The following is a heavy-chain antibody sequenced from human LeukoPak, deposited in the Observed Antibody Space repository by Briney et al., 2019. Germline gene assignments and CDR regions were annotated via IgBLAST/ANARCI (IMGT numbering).Heavy chain of an antibody. J-gene: IGHJ4*02. D-gene: IGHD2-15*01. Sequence: ASVKVSRTATGYTFTSYYMHWVRQARAQGLEWMGIINTSGGSTSYAHKFQGRVTITRDTSTSTAYMELSSLRSEDTAVYYCARAFVVGRYGFDYWGQGTLVTVSS. CDR3: ARAFVVGRYGFDY. V-gene: IGHV1-46*01. CDR2: INTSGGST. CDR1: GYTFTSYY.